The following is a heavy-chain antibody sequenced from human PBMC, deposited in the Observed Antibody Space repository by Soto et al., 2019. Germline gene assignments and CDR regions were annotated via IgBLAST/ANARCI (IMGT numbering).Heavy chain of an antibody. D-gene: IGHD3-10*01. Sequence: ASVKVSCKASGYTFAGYYMHWVRQAPGQGLEWMGWINPNSGGTNYAQKFQGRVTMTRDTSISTAYMELSRLRSDDTAVYYCAREVSGSYYESYYYGMDVWGQGTTVTVSS. CDR3: AREVSGSYYESYYYGMDV. CDR2: INPNSGGT. V-gene: IGHV1-2*02. J-gene: IGHJ6*02. CDR1: GYTFAGYY.